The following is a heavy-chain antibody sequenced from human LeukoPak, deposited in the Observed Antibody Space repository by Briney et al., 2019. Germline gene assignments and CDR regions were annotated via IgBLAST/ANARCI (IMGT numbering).Heavy chain of an antibody. V-gene: IGHV3-48*03. CDR2: LSSSGGTN. J-gene: IGHJ4*02. CDR3: ASIPMFGVVRSDQHFDY. CDR1: GFIFGNYE. D-gene: IGHD3-3*01. Sequence: PGGSLRLSCAASGFIFGNYEMNWVRQAPGKGLEWVSYLSSSGGTNYYTDSVKGRFTISRDNDKNSLFLQMTSLRAEDTAVCYCASIPMFGVVRSDQHFDYWGQGTLVTVSS.